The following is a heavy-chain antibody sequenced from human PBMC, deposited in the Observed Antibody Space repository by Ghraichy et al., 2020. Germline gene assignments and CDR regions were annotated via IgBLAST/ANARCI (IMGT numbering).Heavy chain of an antibody. J-gene: IGHJ6*02. Sequence: SETLSLTCAVYGGSFSGYYWSWIRQPPGKGLEWIGEINHSGSTNYNPSLKSRVTISVDTSKNQFSLKLSSVTAADTAVYYCARKAITMVRGGLYGMDVWGQVTTVTVSS. V-gene: IGHV4-34*01. D-gene: IGHD3-10*01. CDR3: ARKAITMVRGGLYGMDV. CDR2: INHSGST. CDR1: GGSFSGYY.